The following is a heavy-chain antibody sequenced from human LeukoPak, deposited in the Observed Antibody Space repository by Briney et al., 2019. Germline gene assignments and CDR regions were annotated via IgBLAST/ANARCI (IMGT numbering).Heavy chain of an antibody. D-gene: IGHD3-9*01. CDR1: GGTFSSYA. CDR3: ARADSYYDILTGRFDC. J-gene: IGHJ4*02. CDR2: IIPIFGIA. V-gene: IGHV1-69*04. Sequence: WASVKVSCKASGGTFSSYAISWVRQAPGQGLEWMGRIIPIFGIANYAQKFQGRVTITADKSTSTAYMELSSLRSEDTAVYYCARADSYYDILTGRFDCWGQGTLVTVSS.